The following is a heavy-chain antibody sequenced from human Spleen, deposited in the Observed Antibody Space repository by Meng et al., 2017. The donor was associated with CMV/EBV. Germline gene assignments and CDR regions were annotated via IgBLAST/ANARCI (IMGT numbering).Heavy chain of an antibody. CDR3: ARGAAGADY. J-gene: IGHJ4*02. V-gene: IGHV3-7*01. CDR2: IKQDGSEK. Sequence: GESLKISCAASGFTFSSYWMSWVRQAPGKGLEWVANIKQDGSEKYYVDSVKGRFTISRDNAKNSLYLQMNSLRAEDTAVYYCARGAAGADYWGQGTLVTVSS. CDR1: GFTFSSYW. D-gene: IGHD6-13*01.